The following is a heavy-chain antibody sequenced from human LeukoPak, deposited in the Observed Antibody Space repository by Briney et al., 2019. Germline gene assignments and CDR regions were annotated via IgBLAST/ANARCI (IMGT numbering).Heavy chain of an antibody. J-gene: IGHJ6*03. D-gene: IGHD4/OR15-4a*01. Sequence: GGSLRLSCAASGFTFSTYAMSWVRQAPGKGLEWLSTIGGGGRDIFYADSVKGRFTVYRDNSKNTLYLQMSSLRAEDTAVYCCAKNRGANYYNYYMDVWGKGTTVTVSS. V-gene: IGHV3-23*01. CDR3: AKNRGANYYNYYMDV. CDR1: GFTFSTYA. CDR2: IGGGGRDI.